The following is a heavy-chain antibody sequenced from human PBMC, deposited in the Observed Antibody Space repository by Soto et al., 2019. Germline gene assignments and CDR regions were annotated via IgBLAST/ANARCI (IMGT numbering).Heavy chain of an antibody. CDR3: ARGKYSAFDY. J-gene: IGHJ4*02. D-gene: IGHD5-18*01. CDR1: GDSISTNNVA. CDR2: TGYTSKWYN. Sequence: QVQLQQSGPVLVKPSQTLSLTCAISGDSISTNNVAWNWIRQSPSGSLEWLGRTGYTSKWYNDYAVSVRSRITINPDTSKNQFSLQLNSVTLDDTAVYYCARGKYSAFDYWGQGTLVTVSS. V-gene: IGHV6-1*01.